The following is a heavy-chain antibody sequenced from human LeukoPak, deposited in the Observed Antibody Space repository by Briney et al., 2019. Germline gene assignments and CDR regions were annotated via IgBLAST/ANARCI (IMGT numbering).Heavy chain of an antibody. Sequence: GGSLRLSCAASGFTFSSYWMSWVRQAPGKGLEWVANIKQDGSEKYYVDSVKGRFTISRDNAKNSLYLQMNSLRAEDTAVYYCARTLLNCGDYNYYYYYYMDVWGKGTTVTVSS. J-gene: IGHJ6*03. CDR3: ARTLLNCGDYNYYYYYYMDV. CDR2: IKQDGSEK. CDR1: GFTFSSYW. D-gene: IGHD4-17*01. V-gene: IGHV3-7*01.